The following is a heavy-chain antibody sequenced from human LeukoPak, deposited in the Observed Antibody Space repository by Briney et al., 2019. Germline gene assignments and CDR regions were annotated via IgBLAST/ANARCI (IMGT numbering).Heavy chain of an antibody. Sequence: GGTLRLSCAASGFTFNNYWLSWVRQGPGKGLEWVAHIKEDTSQKYYVGSVEGRFTISRDNARNSLYLQMNSLRGEDTAVYFCARQVSREGHFDYWGQGALVTVSS. V-gene: IGHV3-7*01. CDR1: GFTFNNYW. D-gene: IGHD1-26*01. J-gene: IGHJ4*02. CDR3: ARQVSREGHFDY. CDR2: IKEDTSQK.